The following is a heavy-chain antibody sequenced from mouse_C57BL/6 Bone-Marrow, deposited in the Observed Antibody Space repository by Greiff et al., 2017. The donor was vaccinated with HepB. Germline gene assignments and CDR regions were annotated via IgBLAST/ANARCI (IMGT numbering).Heavy chain of an antibody. J-gene: IGHJ3*01. CDR2: INPNNGGT. V-gene: IGHV1-26*01. CDR3: ARWGLAYYSKGFAY. D-gene: IGHD2-5*01. Sequence: EVKLQQSGPELVKPGASVKISCKASGYTFTDYYMNWVKQSHGKSLEWIGDINPNNGGTSYNQKFKGKATLTVDKSSSTAYMELRSLTSEDSAVYYCARWGLAYYSKGFAYWGQGTLVTVSA. CDR1: GYTFTDYY.